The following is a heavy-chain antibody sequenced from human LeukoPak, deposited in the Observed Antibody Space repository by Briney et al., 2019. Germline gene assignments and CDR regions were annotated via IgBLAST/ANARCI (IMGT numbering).Heavy chain of an antibody. CDR2: IKQDGSEK. Sequence: PGGSLRLSCAASGFTFSSYSMTWVRQAPGKGLEWVANIKQDGSEKYYVDSVKGRFTISRDNAKNSLYLQMNSLRAEDTAVYYCASLGLWFGESDFDYWGQGTLVTVSS. J-gene: IGHJ4*02. V-gene: IGHV3-7*01. CDR3: ASLGLWFGESDFDY. CDR1: GFTFSSYS. D-gene: IGHD3-10*01.